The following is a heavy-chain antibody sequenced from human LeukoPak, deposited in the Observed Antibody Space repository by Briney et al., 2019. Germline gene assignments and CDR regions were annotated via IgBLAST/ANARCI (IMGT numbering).Heavy chain of an antibody. CDR3: ARYCSGRSCFDY. J-gene: IGHJ4*02. V-gene: IGHV3-7*03. Sequence: PGGSLRLSCAASGFTFSIYRMSWVRQAPGKGLEWVANINQDGGERYYVDSVKGRFTISRDNAKNSLYLQMNSLRAEDTAVYYCARYCSGRSCFDYWGQGTLVTVSS. CDR1: GFTFSIYR. CDR2: INQDGGER. D-gene: IGHD2-15*01.